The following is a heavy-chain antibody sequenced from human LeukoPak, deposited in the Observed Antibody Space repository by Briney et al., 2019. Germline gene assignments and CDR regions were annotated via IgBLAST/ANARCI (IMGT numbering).Heavy chain of an antibody. CDR3: ARYRSSTSCPWYYYYYGMDV. Sequence: ASVKVSCKASGYTFTSYDINWVRQATGQGLEWMGWMNPNSGNTGYAQKFQGRVTMTRNTSISTAYMELSSLRSEDTAVYYCARYRSSTSCPWYYYYYGMDVWGQGTTVTVSS. D-gene: IGHD2-2*01. CDR2: MNPNSGNT. V-gene: IGHV1-8*01. J-gene: IGHJ6*02. CDR1: GYTFTSYD.